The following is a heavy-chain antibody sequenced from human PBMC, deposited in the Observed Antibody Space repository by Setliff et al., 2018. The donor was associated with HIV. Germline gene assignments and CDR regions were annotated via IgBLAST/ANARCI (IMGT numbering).Heavy chain of an antibody. CDR1: GFTFSSYG. V-gene: IGHV3-30*03. Sequence: HPGGSLRLSCAASGFTFSSYGMHWVRQAPGKGLEWVAVISYDGSNKYYADSVKGRFTISRDNSKNTLYLQMNSLRAEDTAVYYCVYGDYYFDYWGQGTLVTVSS. CDR3: VYGDYYFDY. J-gene: IGHJ4*02. CDR2: ISYDGSNK. D-gene: IGHD4-17*01.